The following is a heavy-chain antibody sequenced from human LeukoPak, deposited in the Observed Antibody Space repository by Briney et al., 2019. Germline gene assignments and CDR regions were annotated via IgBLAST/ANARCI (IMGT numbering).Heavy chain of an antibody. CDR3: ARDPGIVVVPAAIPKDYYYYGMDV. CDR2: INAYNGNT. V-gene: IGHV1-18*01. J-gene: IGHJ6*02. CDR1: GYTFTSYG. D-gene: IGHD2-2*02. Sequence: GASAKVSCKASGYTFTSYGISWVRQAPGQGLEWMGWINAYNGNTNYAQKLQGRVTMTTDTSTSTAYMELRSLRSDDTAVYYCARDPGIVVVPAAIPKDYYYYGMDVWGQGTTVTVSS.